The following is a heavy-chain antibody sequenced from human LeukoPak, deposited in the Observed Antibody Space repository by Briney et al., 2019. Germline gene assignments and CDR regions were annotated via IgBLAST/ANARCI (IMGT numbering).Heavy chain of an antibody. Sequence: GGSLRLSCAASGFTFSDYYMSWIRQAPGKGLEWVSYISSSGSTIYYADSVKGRFTISRDNAKNSLYLQMNSLRAEDTAVYYCARAPMTTVSRFDYWGQGTLVTVSS. CDR3: ARAPMTTVSRFDY. CDR2: ISSSGSTI. CDR1: GFTFSDYY. V-gene: IGHV3-11*04. D-gene: IGHD4-17*01. J-gene: IGHJ4*02.